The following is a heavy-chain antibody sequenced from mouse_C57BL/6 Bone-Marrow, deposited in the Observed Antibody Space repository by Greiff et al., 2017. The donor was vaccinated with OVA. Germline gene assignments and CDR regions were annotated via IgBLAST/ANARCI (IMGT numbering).Heavy chain of an antibody. CDR3: AKNDGSSYLAWFAY. J-gene: IGHJ3*01. Sequence: VQLKESGPGLVQPSQSLSITCTVSGFSLTSYGVHWVRQSPGKGLEWLGVIWRGGSTDYNAAFMSRLSITKDNSKSQVFFKMNSLQAVDTAIYYCAKNDGSSYLAWFAYWGQGTLVTVSA. CDR2: IWRGGST. V-gene: IGHV2-5*01. CDR1: GFSLTSYG. D-gene: IGHD1-1*01.